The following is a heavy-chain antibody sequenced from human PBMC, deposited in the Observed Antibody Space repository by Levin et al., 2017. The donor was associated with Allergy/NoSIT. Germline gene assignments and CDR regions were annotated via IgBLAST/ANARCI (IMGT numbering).Heavy chain of an antibody. CDR1: GGSISSGSFY. J-gene: IGHJ5*02. CDR2: IYASGNT. CDR3: ARGGGSSWYSVRWFDP. V-gene: IGHV4-61*02. D-gene: IGHD6-13*01. Sequence: SETLSLTCTVSGGSISSGSFYWSWIRQPAGKGLEWIGRIYASGNTNYNPSLKSRVTISVDTSKNQFSLKMSSVTAADTAVYYCARGGGSSWYSVRWFDPWGQGTLVTVSS.